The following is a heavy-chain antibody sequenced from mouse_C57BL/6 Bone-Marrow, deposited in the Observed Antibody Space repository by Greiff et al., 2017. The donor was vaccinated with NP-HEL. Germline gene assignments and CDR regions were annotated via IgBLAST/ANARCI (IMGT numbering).Heavy chain of an antibody. CDR3: ARERGLRRAMDY. Sequence: QVQLKESGAELARPGASVKLSCKASGYTFTSYGISWVKQRTGQGLEWIGEIYPRSGNTYYNEKFKGKATLTADKSSSTAYMELRSLTSEDSAVYFCARERGLRRAMDYWGQGTSVTVSS. D-gene: IGHD2-4*01. CDR1: GYTFTSYG. J-gene: IGHJ4*01. CDR2: IYPRSGNT. V-gene: IGHV1-81*01.